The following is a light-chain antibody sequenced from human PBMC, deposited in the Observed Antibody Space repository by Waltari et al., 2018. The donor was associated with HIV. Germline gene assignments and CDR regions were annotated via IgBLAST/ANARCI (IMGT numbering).Light chain of an antibody. CDR2: SAS. V-gene: IGKV1-9*01. J-gene: IGKJ4*01. CDR1: QGISRS. CDR3: QQFNSYPLT. Sequence: DIQLTQSPSFLSVAVGDRVTITCRASQGISRSLAWYQQKAGKAPKVLIYSASTLQSGVPSRFSGSGSGTEFTLTISSLQPEDFATYYCQQFNSYPLTFGGGTKVEI.